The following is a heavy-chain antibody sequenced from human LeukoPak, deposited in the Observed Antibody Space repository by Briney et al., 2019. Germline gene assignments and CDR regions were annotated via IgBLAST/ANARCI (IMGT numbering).Heavy chain of an antibody. CDR2: ISKDESDK. CDR1: GFTFSDYA. Sequence: GGSLRLSCAASGFTFSDYAMHWVRQAPGKGLEWVAVISKDESDKYYPGSVRGRFTISRDNSKNTIYLQMDSLRAEDTAIYYCARDYWWNYDYRGQGTLVTVSS. D-gene: IGHD1-7*01. V-gene: IGHV3-30-3*01. CDR3: ARDYWWNYDY. J-gene: IGHJ4*02.